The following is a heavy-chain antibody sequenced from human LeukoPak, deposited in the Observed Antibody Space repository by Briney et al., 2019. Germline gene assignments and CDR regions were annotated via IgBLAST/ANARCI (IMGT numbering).Heavy chain of an antibody. CDR1: GFTFSTYA. CDR3: AKNYDSDY. J-gene: IGHJ4*02. CDR2: ISYDGSNK. Sequence: HPGGSLRLSCAASGFTFSTYAMHWVRQAPGKGLEWVAVISYDGSNKYYADSVKGRFTISRDNSKNTLYLQMNSLRAEDTAVYYCAKNYDSDYWGQGTLVTVSS. V-gene: IGHV3-30*04. D-gene: IGHD3-22*01.